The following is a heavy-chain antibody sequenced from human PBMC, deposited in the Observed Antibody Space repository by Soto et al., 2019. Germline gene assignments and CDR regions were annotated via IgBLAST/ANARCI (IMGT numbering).Heavy chain of an antibody. J-gene: IGHJ6*04. V-gene: IGHV4-34*01. Sequence: SETLSLTCAVYGGSFSSYYLGWIRQPPGKGLVWIGSINHSGSTNYNPALKSRVTISVDTSKNQFSLKLSSVTAADTAVYYCASFWESDVWGKGTTVTVSS. D-gene: IGHD3-16*01. CDR2: INHSGST. CDR3: ASFWESDV. CDR1: GGSFSSYY.